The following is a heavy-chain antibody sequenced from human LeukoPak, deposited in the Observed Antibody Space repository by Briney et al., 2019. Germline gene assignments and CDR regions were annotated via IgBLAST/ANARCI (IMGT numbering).Heavy chain of an antibody. J-gene: IGHJ6*03. CDR2: INPNSGGT. CDR1: GYTFTGYY. V-gene: IGHV1-2*02. CDR3: ARDGSSAYYYYYYMDV. Sequence: ASVKVSCKASGYTFTGYYMHWVQQAPGQGLEWMGWINPNSGGTNYAQKFQGRVTMTRDTSISTAYMELSRLRSDDTAVYYCARDGSSAYYYYYYMDVWGKGTTVTVSS. D-gene: IGHD6-6*01.